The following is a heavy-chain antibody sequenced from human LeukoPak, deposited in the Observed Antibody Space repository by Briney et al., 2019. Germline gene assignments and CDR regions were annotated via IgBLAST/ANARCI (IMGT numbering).Heavy chain of an antibody. CDR1: GGTFSSYA. J-gene: IGHJ4*02. Sequence: ASVKVSCKASGGTFSSYAISWVRQAPGQGLEWMGNIIPIFGTANYAQKFQGRVTITTDESTSTAYMELSSLRSEDTAVYYCARSFTMVRGLIKDYFDYWGQGTLVTVSS. V-gene: IGHV1-69*05. D-gene: IGHD3-10*01. CDR3: ARSFTMVRGLIKDYFDY. CDR2: IIPIFGTA.